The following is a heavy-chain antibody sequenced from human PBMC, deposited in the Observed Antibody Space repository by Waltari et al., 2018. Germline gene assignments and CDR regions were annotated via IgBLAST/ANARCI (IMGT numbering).Heavy chain of an antibody. CDR2: ISSSGGST. V-gene: IGHV3-23*01. J-gene: IGHJ4*02. CDR3: AGRLVVVAATPNY. D-gene: IGHD2-15*01. CDR1: GFTFSSYA. Sequence: EVQLLESGGGLVQPGGSLRLSCAASGFTFSSYAMSWVRQAPGKGREWVSTISSSGGSTYYADSVKGRFTISRDNSKNTLYLQMDSLRAEDTAVYYCAGRLVVVAATPNYWGQGTLATVSS.